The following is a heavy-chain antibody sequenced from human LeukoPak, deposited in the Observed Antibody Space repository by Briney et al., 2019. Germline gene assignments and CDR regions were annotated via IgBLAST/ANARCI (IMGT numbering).Heavy chain of an antibody. D-gene: IGHD4-17*01. CDR2: VNHSGST. J-gene: IGHJ4*02. CDR1: GGSISSSSYY. V-gene: IGHV4-39*01. Sequence: SETLSLTCTVSGGSISSSSYYWSWIRQSPGKGLEWIGEVNHSGSTNYNPSLKSRVTISIDTSKNQFSLKLSSVTAADTAIYYCARHVLTTGIPRFYYNIGYFDYWGQGTLVTVSS. CDR3: ARHVLTTGIPRFYYNIGYFDY.